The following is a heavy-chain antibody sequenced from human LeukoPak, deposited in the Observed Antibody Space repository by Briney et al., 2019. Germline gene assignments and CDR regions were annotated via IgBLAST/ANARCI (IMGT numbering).Heavy chain of an antibody. CDR1: GFTFINYA. Sequence: GGSLRLSCAASGFTFINYAMSWVRQAPGKGLEWVSGISGSGGSTYYADSVKGRFTISRDNSKNTLYLQMNSLRAEDTAVYYCAKDPRITIFGVVTYFDYWGQGTLVTVSS. D-gene: IGHD3-3*01. V-gene: IGHV3-23*01. J-gene: IGHJ4*02. CDR3: AKDPRITIFGVVTYFDY. CDR2: ISGSGGST.